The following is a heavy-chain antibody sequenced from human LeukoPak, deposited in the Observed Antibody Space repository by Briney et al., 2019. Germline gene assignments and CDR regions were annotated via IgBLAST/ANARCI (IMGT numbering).Heavy chain of an antibody. Sequence: ASVKVSCKASGYTFTSYYMHWVRQAPGQGLEWMGIINPSGGSTSYAQKFQGRVTMTRDMSTSTVYMELSSLRSEDTAVYYCARADCGGDCYPSTYFDYWGQGTLVTVSS. CDR2: INPSGGST. CDR3: ARADCGGDCYPSTYFDY. D-gene: IGHD2-21*01. J-gene: IGHJ4*02. CDR1: GYTFTSYY. V-gene: IGHV1-46*01.